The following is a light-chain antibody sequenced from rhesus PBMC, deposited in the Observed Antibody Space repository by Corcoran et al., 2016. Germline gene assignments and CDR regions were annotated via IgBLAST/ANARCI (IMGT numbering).Light chain of an antibody. Sequence: DIQMTQSPSSLSASVGDSVTITCRASQSISSWLDWYQKKPGKAPKLLIYNASSLQSGVPSRFSGSGSGTDFTLTISSLQPEDFATYYCLQYSSSPWTFGQGTKVEIK. J-gene: IGKJ1*01. CDR1: QSISSW. CDR3: LQYSSSPWT. V-gene: IGKV1-22*01. CDR2: NAS.